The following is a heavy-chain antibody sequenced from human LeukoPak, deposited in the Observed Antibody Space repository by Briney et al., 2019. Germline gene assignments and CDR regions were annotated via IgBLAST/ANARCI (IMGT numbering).Heavy chain of an antibody. D-gene: IGHD4-17*01. V-gene: IGHV3-21*06. Sequence: PGGSLRLSCVASGFTFRSYNMNWVRQAPGKGLEWVSFISKTSANIYYGASVRGRFTISRDNLKNSILLEMSSLRAEDTGVYYCVRGDGDLFDFWGQGTLVSVSS. CDR1: GFTFRSYN. CDR2: ISKTSANI. CDR3: VRGDGDLFDF. J-gene: IGHJ4*02.